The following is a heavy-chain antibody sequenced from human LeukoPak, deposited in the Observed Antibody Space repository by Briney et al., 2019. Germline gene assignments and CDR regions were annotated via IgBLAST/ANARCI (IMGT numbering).Heavy chain of an antibody. CDR2: INPNSGGT. D-gene: IGHD3-10*01. Sequence: GASVKVSCKASGYTFTGYYMHWVRQAPGQGLEWMGWINPNSGGTNYAQKFQGRVTMTRDTSTSTVYMDLTSLRSEDTAVYYCARVRSGSGNDYYYYMDVWGKGTTVTVSS. V-gene: IGHV1-2*02. J-gene: IGHJ6*03. CDR3: ARVRSGSGNDYYYYMDV. CDR1: GYTFTGYY.